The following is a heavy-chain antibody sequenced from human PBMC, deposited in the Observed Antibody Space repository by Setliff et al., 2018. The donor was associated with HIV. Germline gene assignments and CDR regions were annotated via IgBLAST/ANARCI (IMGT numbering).Heavy chain of an antibody. Sequence: ASVKVSCKASGYTFTSYYMHWVRQAPGQGLEWMGVINPNDGETVYAPNFHGRVTMARDTSTTTVYMDISSLKFEDTAIYYCARDSRGFGDSGYWGQGTLVTVSS. CDR2: INPNDGET. V-gene: IGHV1-46*01. CDR3: ARDSRGFGDSGY. J-gene: IGHJ4*02. CDR1: GYTFTSYY. D-gene: IGHD3-10*01.